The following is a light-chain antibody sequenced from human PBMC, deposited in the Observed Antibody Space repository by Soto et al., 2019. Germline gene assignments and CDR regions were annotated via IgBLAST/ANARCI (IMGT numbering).Light chain of an antibody. Sequence: DIQMTQSPSSVSASVGDRVTITCRASQDISSRLAWYQQQPGRAPKLLIYAASSLQSGVPSRFSGSGSGTDFTLTISSLQPEDCATYYCHQADRFPITFGGGTKVEIK. CDR1: QDISSR. J-gene: IGKJ4*01. CDR2: AAS. CDR3: HQADRFPIT. V-gene: IGKV1-12*01.